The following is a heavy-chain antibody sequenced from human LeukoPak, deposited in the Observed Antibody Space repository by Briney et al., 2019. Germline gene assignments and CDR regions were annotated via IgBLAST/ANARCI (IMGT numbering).Heavy chain of an antibody. CDR3: ARDMDQSLDY. Sequence: SVKVSCKASGYTFTSYGISWVRQAPGQGLEWMGRIIPILGIANYAQKFQGRVTITADKSTSTAYMELSSLRSEDTAVYYCARDMDQSLDYWGQGTLVTVSS. CDR2: IIPILGIA. D-gene: IGHD3/OR15-3a*01. V-gene: IGHV1-69*04. J-gene: IGHJ4*02. CDR1: GYTFTSYG.